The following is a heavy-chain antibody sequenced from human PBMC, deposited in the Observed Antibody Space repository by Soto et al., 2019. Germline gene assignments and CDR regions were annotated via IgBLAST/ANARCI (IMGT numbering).Heavy chain of an antibody. Sequence: EVQLLESGGGLVQPGGSLRLSCAASGFTFSSYAMTWVRQAPGKGLEWVSAISGSGTNRYYADSVKGRFTTSRDNSKNTLYLQTNSLRAEDTAVYYCAKDRVDYGDYRGLDYWGQGTLVTVSS. CDR3: AKDRVDYGDYRGLDY. D-gene: IGHD4-17*01. J-gene: IGHJ4*02. CDR2: ISGSGTNR. V-gene: IGHV3-23*01. CDR1: GFTFSSYA.